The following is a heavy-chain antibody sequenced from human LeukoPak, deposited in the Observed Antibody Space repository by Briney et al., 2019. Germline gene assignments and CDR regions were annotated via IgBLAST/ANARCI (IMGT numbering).Heavy chain of an antibody. CDR2: ICHSGST. J-gene: IGHJ5*02. Sequence: SETLSLTCAVSGYSISSGYYWGWIRQPPGKGLEWIGSICHSGSTYYNPSLKSRVTISVDTSKNQFSLKLSSVTAADTAVYYCARGAYGSGSYSLNNWFDPWGQGTLVTVSS. D-gene: IGHD3-10*01. CDR1: GYSISSGYY. CDR3: ARGAYGSGSYSLNNWFDP. V-gene: IGHV4-38-2*01.